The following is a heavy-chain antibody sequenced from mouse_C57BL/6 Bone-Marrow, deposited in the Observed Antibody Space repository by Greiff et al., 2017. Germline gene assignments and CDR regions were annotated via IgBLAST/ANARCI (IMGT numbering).Heavy chain of an antibody. J-gene: IGHJ2*01. CDR1: GYTFTSYW. D-gene: IGHD1-1*01. CDR2: IYPGSGST. V-gene: IGHV1-55*01. Sequence: QVHVKQPGAELVKPGASVKMSCKASGYTFTSYWITWVKQRPGQGLEWIGDIYPGSGSTNYNEKFKSKATLTVDTSSSTAYMQLSSLTSEDSAVYYCARTDTTVYGYWGQGTTLTVSS. CDR3: ARTDTTVYGY.